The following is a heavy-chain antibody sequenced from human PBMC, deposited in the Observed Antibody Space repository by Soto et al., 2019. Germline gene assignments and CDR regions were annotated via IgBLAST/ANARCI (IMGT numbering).Heavy chain of an antibody. D-gene: IGHD1-26*01. CDR3: ATEMGATQGPCHN. V-gene: IGHV3-23*01. CDR1: VFPFGANA. Sequence: GGSLRLSCVVSVFPFGANAMSWVRQAPGKGLEWVSGLSNTGRRTSYADSVKGRFNISRDNSENTVYLQMNSLRVEDTAVYYCATEMGATQGPCHNGGQGTLVT. CDR2: LSNTGRRT. J-gene: IGHJ4*02.